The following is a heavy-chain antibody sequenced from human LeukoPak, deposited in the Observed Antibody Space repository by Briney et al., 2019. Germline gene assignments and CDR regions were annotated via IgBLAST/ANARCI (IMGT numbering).Heavy chain of an antibody. CDR1: GFSFSTYN. D-gene: IGHD2-15*01. V-gene: IGHV3-21*01. CDR3: ARDRRADIVVVVAANDAFDI. CDR2: IGNSSYI. J-gene: IGHJ3*02. Sequence: GGSLSLSCSASGFSFSTYNMNWVRQAPGKGLEWVSSIGNSSYIYYADSVRGRFTVSRDNAKNSLYLQMNSLRAEHTALYYCARDRRADIVVVVAANDAFDIWGQGTMVTVSS.